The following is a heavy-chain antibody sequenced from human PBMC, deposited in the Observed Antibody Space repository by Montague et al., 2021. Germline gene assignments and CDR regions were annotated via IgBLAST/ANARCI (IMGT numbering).Heavy chain of an antibody. CDR2: IYYNGST. Sequence: SETLSLTCTVSGGSTSSTSYYWGWIRQPPGKELEFIGVIYYNGSTYHNPSLKSRVTVSIDTSKNQFSLKLISVTAADTAVYFCARSLYGKGGSCYSGFDPWGQGTLVTVSS. CDR1: GGSTSSTSYY. J-gene: IGHJ5*02. D-gene: IGHD2-15*01. CDR3: ARSLYGKGGSCYSGFDP. V-gene: IGHV4-39*01.